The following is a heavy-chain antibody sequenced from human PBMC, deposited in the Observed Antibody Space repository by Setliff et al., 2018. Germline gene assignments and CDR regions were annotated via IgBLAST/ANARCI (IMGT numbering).Heavy chain of an antibody. CDR2: IYYRGDT. CDR1: GASLNSGTYY. D-gene: IGHD6-6*01. V-gene: IGHV4-39*01. CDR3: ARGQNIAARLLDS. Sequence: SETLSLTCTVSGASLNSGTYYWGWIRQPPGKGLEWIGRIYYRGDTYYNPSLKGRFTISVDTAQNQFSLKLISMSAADTAVYFCARGQNIAARLLDSWGQGALVTVSS. J-gene: IGHJ4*02.